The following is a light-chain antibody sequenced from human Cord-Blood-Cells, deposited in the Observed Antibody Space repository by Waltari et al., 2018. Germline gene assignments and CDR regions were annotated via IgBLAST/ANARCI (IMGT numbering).Light chain of an antibody. V-gene: IGKV3-11*01. J-gene: IGKJ5*01. Sequence: EIVLTQSPATLSLSPGDRATLSCRASQRVSSYLAWYQQKPGQAPRLLIYDASNMATGIPARFSGSGSGTDFTLTISSLEPEDFAVYYCQQRSNWPITFGQGTRLEIK. CDR3: QQRSNWPIT. CDR2: DAS. CDR1: QRVSSY.